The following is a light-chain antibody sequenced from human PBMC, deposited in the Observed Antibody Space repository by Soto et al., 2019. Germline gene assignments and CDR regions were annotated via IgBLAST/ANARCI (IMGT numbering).Light chain of an antibody. J-gene: IGLJ2*01. Sequence: QSALTQPASVSGSPGQSITISCTGTSSDVGAYNYVSWYRQHPGKVPKLMIYDVSNRPSGVSNRFSGSKSGNTASLTISGLQAEDEADYYCSSYTSSSTVVFGGGTKLTVL. V-gene: IGLV2-14*01. CDR3: SSYTSSSTVV. CDR2: DVS. CDR1: SSDVGAYNY.